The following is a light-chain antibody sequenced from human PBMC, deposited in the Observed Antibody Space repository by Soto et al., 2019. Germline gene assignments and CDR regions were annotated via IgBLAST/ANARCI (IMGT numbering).Light chain of an antibody. V-gene: IGLV1-40*01. CDR1: SSNIGAGYD. CDR3: QSYDSSLSGWEV. Sequence: QSVLTQPPSVSGAPGQRVTISCTGSSSNIGAGYDVHWYQQLPGTAPKLLIYGNSNRPSGVPDRFSGSKSGTSASLAITGLQAEDEADYYCQSYDSSLSGWEVFGGGNKLTVL. CDR2: GNS. J-gene: IGLJ2*01.